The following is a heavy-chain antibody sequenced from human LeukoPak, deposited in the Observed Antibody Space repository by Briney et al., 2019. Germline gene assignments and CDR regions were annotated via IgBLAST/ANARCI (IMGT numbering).Heavy chain of an antibody. CDR3: ARDTYWQQQLAWGDYFDY. V-gene: IGHV4-38-2*02. J-gene: IGHJ4*02. CDR1: GYSISSGYY. CDR2: IYHSGST. D-gene: IGHD6-13*01. Sequence: SETLSLTCTVSGYSISSGYYWGWIRQPPGKGLEWIGSIYHSGSTYYNPSLKSRVTISVDTSKNQFSLKLSSVTAADTALYYCARDTYWQQQLAWGDYFDYWGQGTLVTVSS.